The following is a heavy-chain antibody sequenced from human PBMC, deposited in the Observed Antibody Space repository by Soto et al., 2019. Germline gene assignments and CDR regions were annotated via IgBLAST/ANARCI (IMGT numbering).Heavy chain of an antibody. J-gene: IGHJ4*02. CDR1: GFTFSNYA. Sequence: QMQLAESGGGVVQPGRSLKLSCVASGFTFSNYAMHWVRQAPGKGLEWVAVISSDGSNKYYADSVKGRFTISRDNSKHTLSLQMDSLRPEDTGVYYCATLFYNWGQGTLVTVSS. D-gene: IGHD3-3*01. V-gene: IGHV3-30-3*01. CDR3: ATLFYN. CDR2: ISSDGSNK.